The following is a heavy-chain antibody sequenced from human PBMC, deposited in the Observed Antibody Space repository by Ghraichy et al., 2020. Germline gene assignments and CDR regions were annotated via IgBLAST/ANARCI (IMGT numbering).Heavy chain of an antibody. J-gene: IGHJ3*02. V-gene: IGHV3-33*01. D-gene: IGHD3-10*01. CDR3: AREGIDAFDI. CDR2: IWYDGSNK. Sequence: GGSLRLSCAASGFTFSSYGLHWVRPAPGKGLEWVAVIWYDGSNKYYADSVKGRFTISRDNSKNTLYLQMNSLRAEDTAVYYCAREGIDAFDIWGQGTMVTVSS. CDR1: GFTFSSYG.